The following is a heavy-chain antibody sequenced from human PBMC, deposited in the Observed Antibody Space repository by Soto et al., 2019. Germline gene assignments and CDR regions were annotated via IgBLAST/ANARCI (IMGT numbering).Heavy chain of an antibody. CDR2: IYYSGST. Sequence: SETLSLTCTVSGGSISSYYWSWIRQPPGKGLEWIGYIYYSGSTNYNPSLKSRVTISIDTSKNQFSLKLSSVTAADTAVYYCASITYYYGSGSLDYWGQGTLVTVSS. V-gene: IGHV4-59*08. D-gene: IGHD3-10*01. CDR3: ASITYYYGSGSLDY. J-gene: IGHJ4*02. CDR1: GGSISSYY.